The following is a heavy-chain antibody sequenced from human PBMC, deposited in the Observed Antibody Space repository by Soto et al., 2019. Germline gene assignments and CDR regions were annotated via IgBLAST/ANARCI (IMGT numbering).Heavy chain of an antibody. V-gene: IGHV3-66*01. CDR1: GFTVSSNY. J-gene: IGHJ4*02. Sequence: EVQLVESGGGLVQPGGSLRLSCAASGFTVSSNYMSWVRQAPGKGLEWVSVIYSGGSTYYADSVKGRFTISRDNSKNTLYLQTNSPRAEDTAVYYCARASRNYYDSSGYLYYFDYWGQGTLVTVAS. D-gene: IGHD3-22*01. CDR2: IYSGGST. CDR3: ARASRNYYDSSGYLYYFDY.